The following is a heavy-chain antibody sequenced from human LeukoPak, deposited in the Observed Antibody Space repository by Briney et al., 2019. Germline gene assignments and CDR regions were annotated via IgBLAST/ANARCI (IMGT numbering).Heavy chain of an antibody. CDR1: GGSISSYY. J-gene: IGHJ4*02. V-gene: IGHV4-34*01. D-gene: IGHD3-22*01. CDR2: INHSGST. Sequence: SETLSLTCTVSGGSISSYYWNWIRQPPGKGLEWIGEINHSGSTNYNPSLKSRVTISVDTSKNQFSLKLSSVTAADTAVYYCARGYYDSSGYSLMDYWGQGTLVTVSS. CDR3: ARGYYDSSGYSLMDY.